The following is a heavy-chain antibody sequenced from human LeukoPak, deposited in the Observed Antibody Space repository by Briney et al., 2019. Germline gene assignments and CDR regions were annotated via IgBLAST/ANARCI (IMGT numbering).Heavy chain of an antibody. J-gene: IGHJ4*02. CDR3: AKGVSSSWRGYFDY. D-gene: IGHD6-13*01. V-gene: IGHV3-23*01. CDR1: GFTFRSYV. Sequence: GGSLRLSCAASGFTFRSYVISWVRQAPGKGLEWVSDISGTGGSTYYADSVKGRFTSSRDNSKNTLYLQMNSLKVEDTAVYYCAKGVSSSWRGYFDYWGQGTLVTVSS. CDR2: ISGTGGST.